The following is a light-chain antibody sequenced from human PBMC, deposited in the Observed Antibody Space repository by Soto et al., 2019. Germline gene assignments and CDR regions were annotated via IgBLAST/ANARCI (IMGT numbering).Light chain of an antibody. V-gene: IGLV2-8*01. CDR3: SSDAGPKV. J-gene: IGLJ2*01. CDR2: EVS. Sequence: QSALTQPPSASGSPGQSVTISCTGTSSDVGGYNYVSWYQQHPGKAPKLMIYEVSKRPSGVPDRFSGSKSGNTASLTVSGLQAEDEADYYCSSDAGPKVFGGGTKLTVL. CDR1: SSDVGGYNY.